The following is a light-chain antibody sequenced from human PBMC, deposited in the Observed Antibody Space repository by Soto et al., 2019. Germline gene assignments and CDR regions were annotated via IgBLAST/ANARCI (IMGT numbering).Light chain of an antibody. CDR2: GAS. CDR1: QSVSSN. V-gene: IGKV3-15*01. J-gene: IGKJ1*01. CDR3: QQYNNWPRT. Sequence: EIVMTQSPATLSVSPGERATLSCRASQSVSSNLAWYQQKPGQAPRLLIYGASARATGIPVRFSGSGSGTEFTLTISSQQSEDFAVYYCQQYNNWPRTFGQGTKVEIK.